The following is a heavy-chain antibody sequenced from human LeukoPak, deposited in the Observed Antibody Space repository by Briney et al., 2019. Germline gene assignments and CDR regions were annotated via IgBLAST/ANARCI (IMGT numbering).Heavy chain of an antibody. Sequence: SETLSLTCAVYGGSFSDYYWSWIRQPPGKGLEWIGEINHSGSTNYNPSLKSRVTISVDTSKNQFSLKLSSVTAADTAVYYCARVYAPYWGQGTLVTVSS. V-gene: IGHV4-34*01. J-gene: IGHJ4*02. D-gene: IGHD2/OR15-2a*01. CDR1: GGSFSDYY. CDR2: INHSGST. CDR3: ARVYAPY.